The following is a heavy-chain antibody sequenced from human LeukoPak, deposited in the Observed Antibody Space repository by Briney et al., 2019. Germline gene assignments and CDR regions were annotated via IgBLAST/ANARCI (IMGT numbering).Heavy chain of an antibody. CDR2: IRYDGSNK. J-gene: IGHJ6*03. CDR3: AKRNYYDSSGYPIPYYYYYYMDV. CDR1: GFTFSSYG. V-gene: IGHV3-30*02. D-gene: IGHD3-22*01. Sequence: GGSLRLSCAASGFTFSSYGMHWVRQAPGKGLEWVAFIRYDGSNKYYADSVKGRFTISRDNSKNTLYLQMNSLRAEDTAVYYCAKRNYYDSSGYPIPYYYYYYMDVWGKGTTVTISS.